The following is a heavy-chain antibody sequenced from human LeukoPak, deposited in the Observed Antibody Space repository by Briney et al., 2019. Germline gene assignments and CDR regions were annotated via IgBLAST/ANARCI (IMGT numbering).Heavy chain of an antibody. CDR2: ISGSGGST. CDR1: GVTFSSYA. CDR3: AKGSGTTYYYYGMDV. V-gene: IGHV3-23*01. D-gene: IGHD1-14*01. J-gene: IGHJ6*02. Sequence: GGSLRLSRAASGVTFSSYAMSWVRQAPGKGLEWVSAISGSGGSTYYADSVKGRFTISRDNSKNTLYLQMNSLRAEDTAVYYCAKGSGTTYYYYGMDVWGQGSTVTVSS.